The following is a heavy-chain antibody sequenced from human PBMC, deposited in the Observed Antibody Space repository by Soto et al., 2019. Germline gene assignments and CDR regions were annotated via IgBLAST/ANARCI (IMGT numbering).Heavy chain of an antibody. V-gene: IGHV4-59*08. CDR1: GGSISSYY. J-gene: IGHJ5*02. CDR3: ARHGDSSSWYYNWFDP. D-gene: IGHD6-13*01. CDR2: IYYSGST. Sequence: SETLSLTCTVSGGSISSYYWSWIRQPPGKGLEWIGYIYYSGSTNYNPSLKSRVTISVDTSKNQFSLKLSSVTAADTAVYYCARHGDSSSWYYNWFDPWGQGTLVTVSS.